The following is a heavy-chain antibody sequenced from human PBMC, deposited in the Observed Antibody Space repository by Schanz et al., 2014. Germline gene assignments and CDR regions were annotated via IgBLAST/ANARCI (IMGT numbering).Heavy chain of an antibody. D-gene: IGHD3-3*01. V-gene: IGHV4-59*08. CDR3: AKFLYDDPS. Sequence: QVQLQESGPGLVKPSETLSLTCSVSGGDIGNYYWSWIRQPPGKGLEWIGYIHQSGGTNYNPSLKSRVTILFDTPKPQFSLRLTSLTAADTAVYYCAKFLYDDPSWGQGTLVTVSS. CDR2: IHQSGGT. J-gene: IGHJ5*02. CDR1: GGDIGNYY.